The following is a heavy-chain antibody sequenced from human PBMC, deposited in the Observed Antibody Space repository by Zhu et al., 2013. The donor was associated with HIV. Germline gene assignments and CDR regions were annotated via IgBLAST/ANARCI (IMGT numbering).Heavy chain of an antibody. D-gene: IGHD5-12*01. J-gene: IGHJ4*02. CDR1: GYTFTAYY. CDR3: ARDPXRLIDYNEGYFDQ. V-gene: IGHV1-2*02. Sequence: QVQLLQSGPQVTKPGASMRLSCQTSGYTFTAYYLHWVRQAPGQRPEWMGWINPRGGGTDIPRKFEGRAHPDQGHLHQYSLHGIEKPETRRFGRLYCARDPXRLIDYNEGYFDQWGQGTLVTVSS. CDR2: INPRGGGT.